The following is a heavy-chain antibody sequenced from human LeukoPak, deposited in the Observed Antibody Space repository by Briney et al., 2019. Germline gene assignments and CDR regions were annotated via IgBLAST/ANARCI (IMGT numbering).Heavy chain of an antibody. D-gene: IGHD3-10*01. CDR2: MNPNSGNT. V-gene: IGHV1-8*01. CDR3: ARYGSGSYYLVD. CDR1: GYTFTRYD. J-gene: IGHJ4*02. Sequence: ASVKVSCKASGYTFTRYDINWVRQATGQGLEWMGWMNPNSGNTGYAQKFQGRVTMTRNTSISTAYMELSSLRSEDTAVYYCARYGSGSYYLVDWGQGTLVTVSS.